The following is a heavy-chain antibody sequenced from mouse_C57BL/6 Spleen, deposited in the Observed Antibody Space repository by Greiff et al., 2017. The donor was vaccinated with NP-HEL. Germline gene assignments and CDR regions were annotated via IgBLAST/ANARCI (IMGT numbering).Heavy chain of an antibody. V-gene: IGHV1-15*01. CDR1: GYTFTDYE. CDR2: IDPETGGT. D-gene: IGHD1-1*01. CDR3: TRTDYYGSSYGLAD. J-gene: IGHJ3*01. Sequence: VQLQQSGAELVRPGASVTLSCKASGYTFTDYEMHWVKQTPVHGLAWIGAIDPETGGTAYNQKFKGKAILTADKSSSTAYMELRSLTSEDSAVYYCTRTDYYGSSYGLADWGQGTLVTVSA.